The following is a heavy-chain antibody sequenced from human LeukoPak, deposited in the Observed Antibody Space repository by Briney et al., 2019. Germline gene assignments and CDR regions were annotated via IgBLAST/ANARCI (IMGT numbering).Heavy chain of an antibody. D-gene: IGHD3-3*01. Sequence: ASVKVSCKDSGYTFTSYGISWVRQAPGQGLEWMGWISAYNGNTNYAQKLQGRVTMTTDTSTSTAYMELRSLRSDDTAVYYCARDRAIFGVVIQYNWFDPWGQGTLVTVSS. CDR1: GYTFTSYG. J-gene: IGHJ5*02. V-gene: IGHV1-18*01. CDR2: ISAYNGNT. CDR3: ARDRAIFGVVIQYNWFDP.